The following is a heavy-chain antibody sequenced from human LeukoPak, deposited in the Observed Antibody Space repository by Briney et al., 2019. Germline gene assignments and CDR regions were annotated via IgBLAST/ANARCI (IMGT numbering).Heavy chain of an antibody. V-gene: IGHV3-49*04. D-gene: IGHD6-19*01. CDR3: TRGSIENGKGWFIDY. J-gene: IGHJ4*02. CDR1: GFNFGDYA. Sequence: GVLRLSCTASGFNFGDYAVAWVRQAPGKGLEWVGLIINRDYGGTTQYDASVKGRFTISRDDSKSIAYLQINSLKTEDTAMFYCTRGSIENGKGWFIDYWGQGTLVTVSS. CDR2: IINRDYGGTT.